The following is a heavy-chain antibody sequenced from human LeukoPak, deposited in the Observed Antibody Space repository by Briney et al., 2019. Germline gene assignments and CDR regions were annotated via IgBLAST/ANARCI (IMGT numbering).Heavy chain of an antibody. Sequence: PGGSLRLSCVASGFTFSSYWMHWVRQAPGKGLVWVSRIYIDGISTDYADSVNGRFTISRDNAKNMLFLQVNSLRAEDTAVYYCVRGTGTHYFDYWGRGTLVTVSS. CDR3: VRGTGTHYFDY. CDR1: GFTFSSYW. CDR2: IYIDGIST. J-gene: IGHJ4*02. D-gene: IGHD1-1*01. V-gene: IGHV3-74*01.